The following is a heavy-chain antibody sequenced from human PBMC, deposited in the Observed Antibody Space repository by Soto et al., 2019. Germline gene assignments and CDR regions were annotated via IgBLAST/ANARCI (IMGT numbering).Heavy chain of an antibody. CDR3: ARGRSTVLWFGEFDDY. D-gene: IGHD3-10*01. Sequence: PSETLSLTCTVSGGSISSGGYYWSWILQHPGKGLEWIGYIYYSGSTYYNPSLKSRVTISVDTSKNQFSLKLSSVTAADTAVYYCARGRSTVLWFGEFDDYWGQGTLVTVSS. V-gene: IGHV4-31*03. CDR2: IYYSGST. CDR1: GGSISSGGYY. J-gene: IGHJ4*02.